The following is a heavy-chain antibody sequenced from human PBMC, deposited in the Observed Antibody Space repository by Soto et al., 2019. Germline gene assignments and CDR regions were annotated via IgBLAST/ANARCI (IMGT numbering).Heavy chain of an antibody. J-gene: IGHJ3*02. D-gene: IGHD1-26*01. Sequence: QVQLVESGGGVVQPGRSLRLSCAASGFTFSSYGMHWVRQAPGKGLEWVAVIWYDGSNKYYADSVKGRFTISRDNSKNTLYLQMNSLRAEDTAVYYCARDADMSGSYYHDAFDIWGQGTMVTVSS. CDR2: IWYDGSNK. CDR3: ARDADMSGSYYHDAFDI. V-gene: IGHV3-33*01. CDR1: GFTFSSYG.